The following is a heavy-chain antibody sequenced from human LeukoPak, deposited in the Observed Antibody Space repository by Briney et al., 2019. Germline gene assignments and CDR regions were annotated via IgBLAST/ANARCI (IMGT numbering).Heavy chain of an antibody. J-gene: IGHJ4*02. V-gene: IGHV4-34*01. CDR3: ARGRITMVRGVIQSIYFDY. Sequence: PSETLSLTCAVYGGSFSGYYWSWIRQPPGKGLEWMGEINHSGSTNYNPSLKSRVTISVDTSKNQFSLKLSSVTAADTAVYYCARGRITMVRGVIQSIYFDYWGQGTLVTVSS. CDR2: INHSGST. CDR1: GGSFSGYY. D-gene: IGHD3-10*01.